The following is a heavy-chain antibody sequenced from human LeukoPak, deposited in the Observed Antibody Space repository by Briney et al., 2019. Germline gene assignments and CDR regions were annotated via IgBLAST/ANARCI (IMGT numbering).Heavy chain of an antibody. J-gene: IGHJ5*02. CDR1: GGSISSSSYY. Sequence: SETLSLTCTVSGGSISSSSYYWGWIRQPPGKGLEWIGSIYYSGSTYYNPSLKSRVTISVDTSKNQFSLKLSSVTAADTAVYYCARRLFGIAAAQASWGQGTLVTVSS. D-gene: IGHD6-13*01. CDR3: ARRLFGIAAAQAS. V-gene: IGHV4-39*07. CDR2: IYYSGST.